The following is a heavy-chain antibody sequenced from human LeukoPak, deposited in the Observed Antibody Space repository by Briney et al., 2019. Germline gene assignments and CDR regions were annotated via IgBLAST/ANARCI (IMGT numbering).Heavy chain of an antibody. D-gene: IGHD6-19*01. CDR3: ARGGWYYFDY. J-gene: IGHJ4*02. V-gene: IGHV1-46*01. CDR1: GYTFTGYY. Sequence: ASVKVSCKASGYTFTGYYMHWGRQAPGQGLEWMGIINSSGGTTSYAQKFQGRVTMTRDTSTSTVYMELSSLRSEDTAVCYCARGGWYYFDYWGQGTLVTVSS. CDR2: INSSGGTT.